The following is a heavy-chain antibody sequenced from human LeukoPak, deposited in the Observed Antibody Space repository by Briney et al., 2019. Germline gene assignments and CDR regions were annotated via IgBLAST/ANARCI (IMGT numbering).Heavy chain of an antibody. CDR3: AKESYYYDSSGYSYYFDY. Sequence: GGSLRLSCAASGFTFSSYAMSWVRQAPGKGLEWVSAISGSGGSTYYADSVKGRFAISRDNSKNTPYLQMNSLRAEDTAVYYCAKESYYYDSSGYSYYFDYWGQGTLVTVSS. CDR1: GFTFSSYA. V-gene: IGHV3-23*01. CDR2: ISGSGGST. J-gene: IGHJ4*02. D-gene: IGHD3-22*01.